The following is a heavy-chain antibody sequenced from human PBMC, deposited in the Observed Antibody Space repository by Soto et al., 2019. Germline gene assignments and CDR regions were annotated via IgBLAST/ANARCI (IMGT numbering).Heavy chain of an antibody. CDR1: RFTFSSYG. CDR3: AKEGGGVFDI. J-gene: IGHJ3*02. CDR2: ISHDGRSE. V-gene: IGHV3-30*18. D-gene: IGHD2-8*02. Sequence: QVQLVESGGGVVQPGRYLRLSCAASRFTFSSYGMHWVRQAPGKGLEWVADISHDGRSEDYADSVKGRFTISRDNSKNTLYLQMNSLRAEDTAVYYCAKEGGGVFDICGQGTMVTVSS.